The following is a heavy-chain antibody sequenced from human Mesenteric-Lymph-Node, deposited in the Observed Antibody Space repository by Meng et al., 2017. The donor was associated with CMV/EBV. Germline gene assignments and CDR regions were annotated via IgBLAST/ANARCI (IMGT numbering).Heavy chain of an antibody. CDR3: ATDLGYRSGWYGADAFEI. Sequence: GESLKISCAASGFTFSSYAMSWVRQAPGKGLEWVSAISGSGGSTYYADSVKGRFTISRDNSKNTLYVQMNSLRVEDTVLYYCATDLGYRSGWYGADAFEIWGQGTLVTVSS. D-gene: IGHD6-19*01. CDR2: ISGSGGST. CDR1: GFTFSSYA. V-gene: IGHV3-23*01. J-gene: IGHJ3*02.